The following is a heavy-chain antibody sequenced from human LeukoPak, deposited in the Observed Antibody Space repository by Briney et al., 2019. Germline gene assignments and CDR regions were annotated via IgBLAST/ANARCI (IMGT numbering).Heavy chain of an antibody. V-gene: IGHV4-39*07. D-gene: IGHD2-2*01. CDR1: DDSMSSSSYY. CDR3: ASFLPHCSSTSCYPRVGSGYYYYMDV. J-gene: IGHJ6*03. CDR2: INHSGST. Sequence: SETLSLTCSVSDDSMSSSSYYWSWIRQPPGKGLEWIGEINHSGSTNYNPSLKSRVTISVDTSKNQFSLKLSSVTAADTAVYYCASFLPHCSSTSCYPRVGSGYYYYMDVWGKGTTVTVSS.